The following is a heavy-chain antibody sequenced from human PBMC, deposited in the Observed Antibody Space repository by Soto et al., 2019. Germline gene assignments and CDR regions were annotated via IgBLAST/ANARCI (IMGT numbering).Heavy chain of an antibody. J-gene: IGHJ5*02. CDR3: ERQLFPGNWFDP. V-gene: IGHV4-39*01. Sequence: QLQLQESGPGLVKPSETLSLTCTVSGGSISSSSYYWGWIRQPPGKGLEWIGSIYYSGSTYYNPSLKSRVTISVDTAKNQFSLKLSSVTAADTAVYYCERQLFPGNWFDPWGQGTLVTVSS. CDR1: GGSISSSSYY. CDR2: IYYSGST.